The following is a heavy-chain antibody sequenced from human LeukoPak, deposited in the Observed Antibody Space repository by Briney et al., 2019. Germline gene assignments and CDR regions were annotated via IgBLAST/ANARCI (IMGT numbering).Heavy chain of an antibody. CDR1: GFTFSSYS. J-gene: IGHJ3*02. CDR3: ARDLFLGYCSSTSCWGAFDI. V-gene: IGHV3-21*01. CDR2: ISSSSSYI. D-gene: IGHD2-2*01. Sequence: GGSLRLSCAASGFTFSSYSMNWVRQAPGKGLEWVSSISSSSSYIYYADSVKGRFTISRDNAKNSLYLQMNSLRAEDTAVYYCARDLFLGYCSSTSCWGAFDIWGQGTMVTVSS.